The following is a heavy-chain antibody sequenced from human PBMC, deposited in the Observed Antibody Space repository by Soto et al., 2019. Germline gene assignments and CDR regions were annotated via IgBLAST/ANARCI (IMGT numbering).Heavy chain of an antibody. J-gene: IGHJ5*02. CDR3: SAARYHYKVYDL. CDR1: GDSISSYY. V-gene: IGHV4-59*01. CDR2: IHNSGTT. Sequence: QVQVQESGPGLVKPSETLSVTCTVSGDSISSYYWTWIRQSPGKGLEWIGYIHNSGTTNSNPSLKSRVSLSIDTSKNQCSLKLSSVSAADSAVYYCSAARYHYKVYDLWGQGTLVRVSS. D-gene: IGHD6-6*01.